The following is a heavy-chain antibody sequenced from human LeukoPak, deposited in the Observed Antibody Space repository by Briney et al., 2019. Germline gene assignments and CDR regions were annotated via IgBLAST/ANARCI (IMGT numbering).Heavy chain of an antibody. Sequence: GGSLRLSCAASRFTFSSYAMSWVRQAPGKGLEWVSAITDSGGSTYYADSVKGRFTISRDISKNTLYLQMNSLRADDTATYYCAKGSSSSRPYYFDYWGQGTLVTVSS. J-gene: IGHJ4*02. V-gene: IGHV3-23*01. CDR3: AKGSSSSRPYYFDY. CDR1: RFTFSSYA. D-gene: IGHD6-13*01. CDR2: ITDSGGST.